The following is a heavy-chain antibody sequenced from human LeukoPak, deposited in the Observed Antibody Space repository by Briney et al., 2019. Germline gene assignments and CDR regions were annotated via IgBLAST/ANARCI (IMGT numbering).Heavy chain of an antibody. V-gene: IGHV4-59*01. D-gene: IGHD5-24*01. CDR1: GGSISSYY. J-gene: IGHJ4*02. CDR2: IYYSGST. CDR3: ARVGRKMATIKFRALVHYFDY. Sequence: SETLSLTCTVSGGSISSYYWSWIRQPPGKGLEWIGYIYYSGSTNYNPSLKSRVTISVDTSKNQFPLKLSSVTAADTAVYYCARVGRKMATIKFRALVHYFDYWGQGTLVTVSS.